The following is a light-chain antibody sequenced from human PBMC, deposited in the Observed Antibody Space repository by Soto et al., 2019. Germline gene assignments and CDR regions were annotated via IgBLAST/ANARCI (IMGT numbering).Light chain of an antibody. CDR3: QQYNSWPPSYT. J-gene: IGKJ2*01. V-gene: IGKV3-15*01. CDR1: QSVTTY. Sequence: EIVMTQSPATLSVSLGDRATLSCRASQSVTTYLAWYQQKPGQAPRLLIYGASTRATGIPARFSGSGSETDFTLTISSLQSEDFAFYYCQQYNSWPPSYTCGQGTKLEIK. CDR2: GAS.